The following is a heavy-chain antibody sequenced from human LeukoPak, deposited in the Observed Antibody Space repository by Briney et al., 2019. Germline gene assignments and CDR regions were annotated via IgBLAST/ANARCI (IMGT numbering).Heavy chain of an antibody. Sequence: ASVKVSCKASGYTFTSNGISRVRQAPGQGLEWMGWISAHNGNTNYAQKFQGRVAMTTDTSTSTAYMELRSLRSDDTAVYYCARQSMTGNERGDDAFDIWGQGTMVTVSS. V-gene: IGHV1-18*01. CDR2: ISAHNGNT. D-gene: IGHD3-9*01. CDR1: GYTFTSNG. CDR3: ARQSMTGNERGDDAFDI. J-gene: IGHJ3*02.